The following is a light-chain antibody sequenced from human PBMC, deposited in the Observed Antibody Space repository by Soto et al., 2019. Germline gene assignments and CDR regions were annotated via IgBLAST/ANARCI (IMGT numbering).Light chain of an antibody. CDR2: KAS. V-gene: IGKV1-5*03. CDR3: QQYSSYSPLT. J-gene: IGKJ4*01. CDR1: QSISSW. Sequence: DIQMTQSPSTLSASVGDRVTITCRASQSISSWLAWYQQKPGKAPKLLLYKASTLEGGVPSRFSGSGSGTEFTLTISSLQPDDFATYYCQQYSSYSPLTFGGGTKVEIK.